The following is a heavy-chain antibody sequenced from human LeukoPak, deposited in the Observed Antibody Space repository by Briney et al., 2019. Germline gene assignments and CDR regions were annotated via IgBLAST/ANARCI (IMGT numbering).Heavy chain of an antibody. CDR1: GDSISSYY. D-gene: IGHD5-12*01. V-gene: IGHV4-59*01. J-gene: IGHJ4*02. CDR2: MYYSGST. Sequence: SETLSLTCTVSGDSISSYYWSWIRQPPGKGLEWIGYMYYSGSTNYNPSLKSRVTISVDTSKNQFSLKLSSVTAADTAVYYCARDHESGGYSGYDPFDYWGQGTLVTASS. CDR3: ARDHESGGYSGYDPFDY.